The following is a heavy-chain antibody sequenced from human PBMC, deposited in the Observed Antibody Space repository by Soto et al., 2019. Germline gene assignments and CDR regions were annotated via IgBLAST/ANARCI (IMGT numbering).Heavy chain of an antibody. V-gene: IGHV3-30*18. CDR2: ISYDGSNK. D-gene: IGHD3-22*01. CDR1: GFTFSSYG. CDR3: AKGYYYDSSGLLTFDY. J-gene: IGHJ4*02. Sequence: GGSLRLSCAASGFTFSSYGMHWVRQAPGKGLEWVAVISYDGSNKYYADSVKGRFTISRDNSKNTLYLQMNSLRAEDTAVYYCAKGYYYDSSGLLTFDYWGQGTLVTVSS.